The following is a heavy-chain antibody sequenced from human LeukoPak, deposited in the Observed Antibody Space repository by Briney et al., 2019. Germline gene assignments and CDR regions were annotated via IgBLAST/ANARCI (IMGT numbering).Heavy chain of an antibody. CDR2: RSAYNGNT. Sequence: ASVKLSLNSSVYTFSINGISWGRQAPGQGHEWMGWRSAYNGNTNNAHNHQARRTTTTVTYTSTAYMELRSLRSDDSAVCYCARDSRRYYDSIPRGRRIDYWGQGAMVTV. J-gene: IGHJ4*02. CDR3: ARDSRRYYDSIPRGRRIDY. V-gene: IGHV1-18*01. D-gene: IGHD3-22*01. CDR1: VYTFSING.